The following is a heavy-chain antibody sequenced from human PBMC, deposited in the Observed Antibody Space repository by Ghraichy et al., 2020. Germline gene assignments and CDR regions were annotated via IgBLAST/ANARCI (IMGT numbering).Heavy chain of an antibody. CDR2: IYYSGST. Sequence: SETLSLTCTVSGGSISSSSYYWGWIRQPPGKGLEWIGSIYYSGSTYYNPSLKSRVTISVDTSKNQFSLKLSSVTAADTAVYYCARAWSYGYVGYWGQGTLVTVSS. V-gene: IGHV4-39*01. J-gene: IGHJ4*02. CDR3: ARAWSYGYVGY. D-gene: IGHD5-18*01. CDR1: GGSISSSSYY.